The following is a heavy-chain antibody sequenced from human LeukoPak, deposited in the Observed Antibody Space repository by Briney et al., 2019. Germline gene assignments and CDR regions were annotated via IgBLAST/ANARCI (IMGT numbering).Heavy chain of an antibody. CDR3: ARDLGSGSYYTPGNWFDP. D-gene: IGHD3-10*01. CDR2: IYYSGST. J-gene: IGHJ5*02. Sequence: PSETLSLTCTVSGGSISGGDYYWSWIRQPPGKGLEWIGYIYYSGSTYYNPSLKSRVTISVDTSKNQFSLKLSSVTAADTAVYYCARDLGSGSYYTPGNWFDPWGQGTLVTVSS. CDR1: GGSISGGDYY. V-gene: IGHV4-30-4*01.